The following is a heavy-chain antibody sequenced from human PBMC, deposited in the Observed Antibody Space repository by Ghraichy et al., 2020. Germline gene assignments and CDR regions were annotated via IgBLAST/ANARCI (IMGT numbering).Heavy chain of an antibody. D-gene: IGHD3-10*01. CDR1: GFTFTDYW. Sequence: GGSLRLSCAVSGFTFTDYWLHWVRQAPGKGLVWVSRIYTDVSTATYADSVKGRFTISRDNAKNTLYLQMNSLRADDTAVYYCATSAGTYYGTALDYWGQGSLVTISS. V-gene: IGHV3-74*01. J-gene: IGHJ4*02. CDR2: IYTDVSTA. CDR3: ATSAGTYYGTALDY.